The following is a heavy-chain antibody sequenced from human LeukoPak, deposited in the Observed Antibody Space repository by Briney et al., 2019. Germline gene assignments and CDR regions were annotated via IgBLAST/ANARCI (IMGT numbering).Heavy chain of an antibody. CDR1: GGSFSGYY. CDR3: ARGRGPLAFDI. V-gene: IGHV4-34*01. Sequence: SETLSLTCAVYGGSFSGYYWSWIRQPPGKGLEWIGEINHSGSTNYNPSLKSRVTMSVDTSKNHFSLKLNSVTAADTAVYYCARGRGPLAFDIWGQGTMVTVSS. J-gene: IGHJ3*02. CDR2: INHSGST.